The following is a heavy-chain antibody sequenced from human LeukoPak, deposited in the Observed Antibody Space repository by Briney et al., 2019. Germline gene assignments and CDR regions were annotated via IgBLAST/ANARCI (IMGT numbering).Heavy chain of an antibody. D-gene: IGHD3-22*01. Sequence: SETLSLTCTVSGGSISSYYWSWIRQPPGKGLEWMGYIYYCGSTKYNPALKSRVTISVDTSKNQFSLNLSSVTAADTAVYYCARTYDSSDYPTGYYYMDVWGKGTTVTVSS. CDR3: ARTYDSSDYPTGYYYMDV. CDR2: IYYCGST. CDR1: GGSISSYY. J-gene: IGHJ6*03. V-gene: IGHV4-59*08.